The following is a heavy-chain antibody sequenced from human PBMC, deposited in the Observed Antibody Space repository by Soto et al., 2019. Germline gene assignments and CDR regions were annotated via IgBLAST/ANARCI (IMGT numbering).Heavy chain of an antibody. Sequence: QMQLVQSGPEVKKPGTSVKVSCKASGFTFTSSAVQWVRQARGQRLEWIGWIVVGSGKTNYAQKFQEKVTITRDKATSTAYIELSSLRSEDPAVYYWAAELSESYAFDIWGQGTMVTVSS. CDR2: IVVGSGKT. J-gene: IGHJ3*02. CDR3: AAELSESYAFDI. D-gene: IGHD3-10*01. CDR1: GFTFTSSA. V-gene: IGHV1-58*01.